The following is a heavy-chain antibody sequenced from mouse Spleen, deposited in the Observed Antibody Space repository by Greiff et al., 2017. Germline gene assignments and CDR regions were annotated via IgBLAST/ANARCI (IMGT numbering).Heavy chain of an antibody. V-gene: IGHV1-42*01. CDR3: ARGGAPLDY. CDR1: GYSFTGYY. J-gene: IGHJ2*01. Sequence: EVQLQESGPELVKPGASVKISCKASGYSFTGYYMNWVKQSPEKSLEWIGEINPSTGGTTYNQKFKAKATLTVDKSSSTAYMQLKSLTSEDSAVYYCARGGAPLDYWGQGTTLTVSS. CDR2: INPSTGGT.